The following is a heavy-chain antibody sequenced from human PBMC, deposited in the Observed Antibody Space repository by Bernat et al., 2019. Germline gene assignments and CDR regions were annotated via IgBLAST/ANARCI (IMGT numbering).Heavy chain of an antibody. Sequence: EVHLVDSGGGLVQPGGSLRLSCAASGFTFSNYDMHWVRQVAGKGLEWVSVIGNAGDTKYAGSVKGRFTISRENAKNSLYLQMNSLGAGDTAVYYCARGRALSSNWYGGNWFDPWGQGSLVTVSS. CDR2: IGNAGDT. V-gene: IGHV3-13*01. J-gene: IGHJ5*02. CDR1: GFTFSNYD. D-gene: IGHD6-13*01. CDR3: ARGRALSSNWYGGNWFDP.